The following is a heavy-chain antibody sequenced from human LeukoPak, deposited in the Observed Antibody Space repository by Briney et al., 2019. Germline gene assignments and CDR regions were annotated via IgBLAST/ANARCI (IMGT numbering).Heavy chain of an antibody. V-gene: IGHV4-59*03. CDR1: GGSISSYY. CDR2: IYYSGST. J-gene: IGHJ4*02. Sequence: KASETLSLTCTVSGGSISSYYWSWIRQPPGKGLEWIGYIYYSGSTNYNPSLKSRVTISVDTSKNQFSLNLSSVTAADTAVYYCAKSERNVGPFDYWGQGTLVAVPS. D-gene: IGHD1-14*01. CDR3: AKSERNVGPFDY.